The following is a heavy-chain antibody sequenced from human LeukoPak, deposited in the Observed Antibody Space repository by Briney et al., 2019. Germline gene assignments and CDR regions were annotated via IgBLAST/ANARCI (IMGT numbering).Heavy chain of an antibody. CDR3: ARDPGIAVPGYVVY. Sequence: PGGSLRLSCAASGFTFSSYSMNWVRQAPGKGLEWVSYISSSSSTIYYADSVKGRFTISRDNAKNSLYLQMNSLRAEDTAVYYCARDPGIAVPGYVVYWGQGTLVTVSS. CDR2: ISSSSSTI. D-gene: IGHD6-19*01. V-gene: IGHV3-48*04. J-gene: IGHJ4*02. CDR1: GFTFSSYS.